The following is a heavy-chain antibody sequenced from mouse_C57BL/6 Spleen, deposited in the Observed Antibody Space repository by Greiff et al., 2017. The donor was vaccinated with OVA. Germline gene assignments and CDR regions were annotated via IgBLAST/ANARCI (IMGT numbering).Heavy chain of an antibody. CDR2: IYPGDGDT. CDR3: ARGGGTDY. V-gene: IGHV1-82*01. Sequence: VQLQQSGPALVKPGASVKISCKASGYAFSSSWLNWVKPRPGKGLEWIGRIYPGDGDTNYNGKFKGKATLTADKSSSTAYMQLSSLTSEDSAVYFCARGGGTDYWGQGTTLTVSS. J-gene: IGHJ2*01. CDR1: GYAFSSSW. D-gene: IGHD4-1*01.